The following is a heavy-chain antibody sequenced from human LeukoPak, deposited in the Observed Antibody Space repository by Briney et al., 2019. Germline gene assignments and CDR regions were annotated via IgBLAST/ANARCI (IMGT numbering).Heavy chain of an antibody. Sequence: PGGSLRLSCTGSGFTFGDYAMSWVRQAPGKGLEWVGFIRSKAYGGTTEYAASVKGRFTISRDDSKSIAYLQMNSLKTEDTAVYYCGNTYDRPFDVWGQGTVVTVSS. CDR3: GNTYDRPFDV. V-gene: IGHV3-49*04. J-gene: IGHJ3*01. D-gene: IGHD2-21*01. CDR2: IRSKAYGGTT. CDR1: GFTFGDYA.